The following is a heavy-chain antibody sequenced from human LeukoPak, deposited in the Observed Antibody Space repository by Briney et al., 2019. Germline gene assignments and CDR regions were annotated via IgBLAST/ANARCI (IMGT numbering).Heavy chain of an antibody. CDR1: RYTFTSYD. J-gene: IGHJ6*02. D-gene: IGHD6-13*01. V-gene: IGHV1-8*01. CDR3: ARSKGIAAAQDV. CDR2: MNPNSGNT. Sequence: ASVKVSCKASRYTFTSYDINWVREAAGQGLEWMGWMNPNSGNTGYAQKFQGRVTMTRNTSISTAYMELSSLRSEDTAVYYCARSKGIAAAQDVWGQGTTVTVSS.